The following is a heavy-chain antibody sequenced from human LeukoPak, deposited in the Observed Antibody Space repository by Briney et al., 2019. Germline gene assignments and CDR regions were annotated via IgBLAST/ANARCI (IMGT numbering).Heavy chain of an antibody. CDR2: IVVDSGNT. J-gene: IGHJ4*02. CDR3: TVRDYDFWRGYHS. Sequence: SVKVSCKASGFTFTSSVMQWVRQARGQRLEWIGWIVVDSGNTNYAQKFQERVTITRDMSTSTAYMELSSLRSEDTAVYYCTVRDYDFWRGYHSWGQGTLVTVSS. CDR1: GFTFTSSV. D-gene: IGHD3-3*01. V-gene: IGHV1-58*02.